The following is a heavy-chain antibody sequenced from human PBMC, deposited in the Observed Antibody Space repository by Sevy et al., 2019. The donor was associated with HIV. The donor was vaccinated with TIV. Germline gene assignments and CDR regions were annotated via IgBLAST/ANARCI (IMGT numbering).Heavy chain of an antibody. V-gene: IGHV3-11*01. CDR3: TRFYSSNTGWYPGSDDF. D-gene: IGHD6-19*01. J-gene: IGHJ4*02. Sequence: GGSLRLSCVASGFSFSDDFISWIHQAPGKGLEWVSYISSNSNKIRYADSEQGRFTISRDNVKNSVYLQMNSLRAEDRAVYHCTRFYSSNTGWYPGSDDFWGRGTLVTVSS. CDR1: GFSFSDDF. CDR2: ISSNSNKI.